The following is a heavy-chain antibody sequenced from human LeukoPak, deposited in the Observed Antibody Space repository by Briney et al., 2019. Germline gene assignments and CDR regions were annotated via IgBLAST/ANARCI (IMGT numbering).Heavy chain of an antibody. CDR1: GVSISSYY. D-gene: IGHD3-22*01. CDR3: ARVTGYMIEDYFDY. J-gene: IGHJ4*02. V-gene: IGHV4-59*01. Sequence: NSSETLSLTCTVSGVSISSYYWSWIRQPPGKGLEWIGYIYYSGSTNYNPSLKSRVTISVDTSKNQFSLRLRSVTAADTAVYYCARVTGYMIEDYFDYWGQGTLVTVSS. CDR2: IYYSGST.